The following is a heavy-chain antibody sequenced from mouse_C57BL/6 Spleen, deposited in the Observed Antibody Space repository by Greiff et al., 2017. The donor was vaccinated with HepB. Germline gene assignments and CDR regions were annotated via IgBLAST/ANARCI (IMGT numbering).Heavy chain of an antibody. Sequence: VHVKQSVAELVRPGASVKLSCTASGFNIKNTYMHWVKQRPEQGLEWIGRIDPANGNTKYAPKFQGKATITADTSSNTAYLQLSSLTSEDTAIYYCARASLIYDGYYEGFAYWGQGTLVTVSA. CDR3: ARASLIYDGYYEGFAY. V-gene: IGHV14-3*01. CDR2: IDPANGNT. D-gene: IGHD2-3*01. CDR1: GFNIKNTY. J-gene: IGHJ3*01.